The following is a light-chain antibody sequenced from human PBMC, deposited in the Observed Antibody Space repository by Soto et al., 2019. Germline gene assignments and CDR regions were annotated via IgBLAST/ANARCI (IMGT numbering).Light chain of an antibody. CDR2: YDS. CDR3: QVWDSSSDRV. Sequence: ELTQPPSVSVAPGKTARITCGGNNIGSKSVHWYQQKPGQAPVLVIYYDSDRPSGIPERFSGSNSGNTATLTISRVEAGDEADYYCQVWDSSSDRVFGGGTKLTVL. V-gene: IGLV3-21*04. J-gene: IGLJ3*02. CDR1: NIGSKS.